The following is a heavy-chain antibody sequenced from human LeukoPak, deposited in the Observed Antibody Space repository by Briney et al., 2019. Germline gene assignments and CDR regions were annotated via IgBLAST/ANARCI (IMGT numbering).Heavy chain of an antibody. D-gene: IGHD1-26*01. V-gene: IGHV1-69*05. CDR1: GGTFSNYA. CDR3: AKDDGSATMGFDS. Sequence: ASVKVSCKASGGTFSNYAFSWVRQAPGQGLEWMGGIIPIFRTTNYAEQFQGRVTITTEESTNTAYLDLSSLRSEDTAVYYCAKDDGSATMGFDSWGQGTPVSVSS. J-gene: IGHJ5*01. CDR2: IIPIFRTT.